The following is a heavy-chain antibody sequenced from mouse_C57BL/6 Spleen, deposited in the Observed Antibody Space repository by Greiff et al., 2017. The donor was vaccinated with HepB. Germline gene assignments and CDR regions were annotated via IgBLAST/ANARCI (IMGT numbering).Heavy chain of an antibody. Sequence: EVQRVESGAELVRPGASVKLSCTASGFNIKDDYMHWVKQRPEQGLEWIGWIDPENGDTEYASKFQGKATITADTSSNTAYLQLSSLTSEDTAVYYCTTTQSPHYYGSSYDYWGQGTTLTVSS. CDR2: IDPENGDT. CDR3: TTTQSPHYYGSSYDY. CDR1: GFNIKDDY. J-gene: IGHJ2*01. V-gene: IGHV14-4*01. D-gene: IGHD1-1*01.